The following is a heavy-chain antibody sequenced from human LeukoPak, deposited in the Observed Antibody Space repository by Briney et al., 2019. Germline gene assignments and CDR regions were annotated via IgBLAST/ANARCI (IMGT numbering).Heavy chain of an antibody. CDR1: GGSISSSNW. Sequence: PSGTLSLTCAVSGGSISSSNWWSWVRQPPGKGLEWIGEIYHSGITNYNPSLKSRVTISLDKSKNQFSLKVSSVPAADTAVYYCAREPVERPGTYWGQGTLVTVSS. J-gene: IGHJ4*02. D-gene: IGHD1-1*01. CDR3: AREPVERPGTY. V-gene: IGHV4-4*02. CDR2: IYHSGIT.